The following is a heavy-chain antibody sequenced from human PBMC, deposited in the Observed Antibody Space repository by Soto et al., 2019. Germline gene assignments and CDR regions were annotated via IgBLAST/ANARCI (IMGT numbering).Heavy chain of an antibody. D-gene: IGHD2-2*01. CDR3: ARPFDTSNWYDF. CDR2: IYPEDSDT. V-gene: IGHV5-51*01. CDR1: GYIFTSYW. Sequence: PGESLKISCKASGYIFTSYWICCCLQMPGKGLELMGIIYPEDSDTRYSPSFRGQVTISADKSISTAYLQWSSLRASDTAMYYCARPFDTSNWYDFWGQGTLVTVSS. J-gene: IGHJ5*01.